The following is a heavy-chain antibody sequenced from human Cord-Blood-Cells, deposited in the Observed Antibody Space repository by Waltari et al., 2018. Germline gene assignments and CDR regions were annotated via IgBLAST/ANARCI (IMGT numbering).Heavy chain of an antibody. D-gene: IGHD7-27*01. J-gene: IGHJ4*02. CDR3: ARGLRTGGWDY. CDR2: TYYRSKLYN. V-gene: IGHV6-1*01. Sequence: QVQLQQSGPGLVKPSQTLSITCAISGDSVSSNRAPWNWIRQSPSRGLEWLGRTYYRSKLYNDYAVSVKSRMTINPDTSQNQFSLQRNSVSPEDTAVYYCARGLRTGGWDYWGQGTLVTVSS. CDR1: GDSVSSNRAP.